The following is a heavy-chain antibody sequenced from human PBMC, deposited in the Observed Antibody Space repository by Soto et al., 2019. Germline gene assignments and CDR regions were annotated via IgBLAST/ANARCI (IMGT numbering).Heavy chain of an antibody. CDR3: ASTWYFDNSGSAY. CDR1: GGSISSDNYY. CDR2: IYYSGST. D-gene: IGHD3-22*01. V-gene: IGHV4-30-4*01. Sequence: PSETLSLTCTVSGGSISSDNYYGSWIRQPPGKGLEWIGYIYYSGSTCYNPSLKSRVIISIDTSKNEFSLKLSSVTAADTAVYYCASTWYFDNSGSAYWGQGALVTVSS. J-gene: IGHJ4*02.